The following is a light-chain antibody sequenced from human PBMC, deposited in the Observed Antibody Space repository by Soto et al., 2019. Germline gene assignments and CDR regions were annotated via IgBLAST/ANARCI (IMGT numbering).Light chain of an antibody. CDR3: QQYNNWPPWT. CDR1: QSVSSN. CDR2: GAS. J-gene: IGKJ1*01. V-gene: IGKV3-15*01. Sequence: EIVMTQSPATLSVSPGERATLSCRASQSVSSNLAWYQHKPGQAPRLLIYGASTRATGIPVKFSGSGSGTEFTLTISSLQSEDFAVYYCQQYNNWPPWTFGQGTKVET.